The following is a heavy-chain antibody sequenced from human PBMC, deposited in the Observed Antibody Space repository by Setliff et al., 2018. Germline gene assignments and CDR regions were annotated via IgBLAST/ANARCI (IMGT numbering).Heavy chain of an antibody. V-gene: IGHV1-18*01. D-gene: IGHD3-22*01. CDR1: GYTFTNYG. Sequence: ASVKVSCKASGYTFTNYGITWVRQAPGQGLEWMGWINNYNFNTNYAQKLQGRVTMTTDTSTSTAYMELRSLRSDDTAMCYCARINFYDSTAYYYAPHHWGHGTLVTVSS. CDR2: INNYNFNT. CDR3: ARINFYDSTAYYYAPHH. J-gene: IGHJ5*02.